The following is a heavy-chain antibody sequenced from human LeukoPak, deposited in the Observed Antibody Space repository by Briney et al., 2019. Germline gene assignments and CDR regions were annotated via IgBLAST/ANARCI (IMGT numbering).Heavy chain of an antibody. CDR1: GGSFSGYY. J-gene: IGHJ4*02. CDR3: ARGVAVTRTFSY. Sequence: SETLSLTCAVYGGSFSGYYWSWIRQPAGKGLEWIGEINHSGSTNYNPSLKSRVTISVDTSKNQFSLKLSSVTAADTAVYYCARGVAVTRTFSYWGQGTLVTVSS. D-gene: IGHD4-11*01. CDR2: INHSGST. V-gene: IGHV4-34*01.